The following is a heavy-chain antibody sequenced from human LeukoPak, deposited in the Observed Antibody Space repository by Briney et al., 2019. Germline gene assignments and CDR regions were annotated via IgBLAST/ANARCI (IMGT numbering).Heavy chain of an antibody. J-gene: IGHJ4*02. Sequence: PSETLSLTCAVYGGSFSGYYWSWIRQPPGKGLGGMGEINHGGSTNDNPSLKSRVTISVDTSKTQFSLKLRSVTAEDTAVYYCERGIVPAAVAKTFDYWGQGTLVTVSS. CDR3: ERGIVPAAVAKTFDY. V-gene: IGHV4-34*01. D-gene: IGHD2-2*01. CDR2: INHGGST. CDR1: GGSFSGYY.